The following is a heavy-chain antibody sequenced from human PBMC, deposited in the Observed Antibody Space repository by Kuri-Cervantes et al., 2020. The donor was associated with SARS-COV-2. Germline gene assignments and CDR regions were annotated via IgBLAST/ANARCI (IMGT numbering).Heavy chain of an antibody. V-gene: IGHV4-34*01. CDR1: GGSISSYY. J-gene: IGHJ5*02. Sequence: SETLSLTRTVSGGSISSYYWSWIRQPPGKGLEWIGEINHSGSTNYNPSLKSRVTISVDTSKNQFSLKLSSVTAADTAVYYCARHRWFDPWGQGTLVTVSS. CDR3: ARHRWFDP. CDR2: INHSGST. D-gene: IGHD1-14*01.